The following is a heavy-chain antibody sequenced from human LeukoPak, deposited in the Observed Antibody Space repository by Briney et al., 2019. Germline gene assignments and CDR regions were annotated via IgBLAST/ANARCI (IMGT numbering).Heavy chain of an antibody. D-gene: IGHD3-9*01. CDR2: IYSGGST. V-gene: IGHV3-53*01. CDR1: GFTVSSNY. J-gene: IGHJ4*02. CDR3: ARDYDILTGYYFSL. Sequence: PGGSLRLSCAASGFTVSSNYMSWVRQAPGKGLEWVSVIYSGGSTYYADSVKGRFTISRDNSKNTLNLQMNSLRAEDTAVYYCARDYDILTGYYFSLWGQGTLVTVSS.